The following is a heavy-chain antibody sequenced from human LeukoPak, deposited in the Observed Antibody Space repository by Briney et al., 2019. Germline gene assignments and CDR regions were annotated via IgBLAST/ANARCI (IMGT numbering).Heavy chain of an antibody. CDR1: GYSLTRYW. V-gene: IGHV5-51*01. Sequence: GGSLKISCKGSGYSLTRYWIVWVRQMPGKGLGWMGIIYPGDSATRYSPSFQGQVTISVDKSMSTAYLQWSSLKASDTAMYYCARQPEYCSSTSCYAVDPWGQGTLVTVSS. CDR2: IYPGDSAT. J-gene: IGHJ5*02. D-gene: IGHD2-2*01. CDR3: ARQPEYCSSTSCYAVDP.